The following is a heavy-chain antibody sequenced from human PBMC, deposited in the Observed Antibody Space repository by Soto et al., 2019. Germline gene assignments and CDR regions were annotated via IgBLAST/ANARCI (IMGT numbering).Heavy chain of an antibody. CDR1: GFTISSYW. CDR3: TRDPSYGDAAFDF. CDR2: INGDGSST. V-gene: IGHV3-74*01. J-gene: IGHJ4*02. Sequence: EVQLVESGGGLVQPGGSLRLSCAASGFTISSYWMHWVRQVPGKGLVWVSRINGDGSSTRYADSVKGRFIISRDNAKNTLYLQRNSLRAEDTAVYYCTRDPSYGDAAFDFWGQGTLVTVSS. D-gene: IGHD4-17*01.